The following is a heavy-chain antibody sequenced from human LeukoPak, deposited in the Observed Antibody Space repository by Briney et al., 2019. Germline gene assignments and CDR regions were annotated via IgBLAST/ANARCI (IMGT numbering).Heavy chain of an antibody. Sequence: SETLSLTCTVSGGSISFYYWSWIRQPPGKGLEWIGFIYYSGSTNYNPSLKSRVTISVDTSKNQFSLKLSSVTAADTAMYYCARRRPHEIRNSGWSSAFDYWGQGTLVTVSS. CDR2: IYYSGST. V-gene: IGHV4-59*01. J-gene: IGHJ4*02. D-gene: IGHD6-19*01. CDR1: GGSISFYY. CDR3: ARRRPHEIRNSGWSSAFDY.